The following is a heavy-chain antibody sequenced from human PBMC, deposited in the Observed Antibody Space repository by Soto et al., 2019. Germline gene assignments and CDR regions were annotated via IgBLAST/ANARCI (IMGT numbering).Heavy chain of an antibody. J-gene: IGHJ6*02. CDR3: ARGPFVYSSGWQWPLVYYYYGMDV. CDR2: INPNSGGT. CDR1: GYTFTGYY. Sequence: AASVKVSCKASGYTFTGYYMHWVRQAPGQGLEWMGWINPNSGGTNYAQKFQGWVTMTRDTSISTAYMELSRLRSDDTAVYYCARGPFVYSSGWQWPLVYYYYGMDVWGQGTTVTVSS. D-gene: IGHD6-19*01. V-gene: IGHV1-2*04.